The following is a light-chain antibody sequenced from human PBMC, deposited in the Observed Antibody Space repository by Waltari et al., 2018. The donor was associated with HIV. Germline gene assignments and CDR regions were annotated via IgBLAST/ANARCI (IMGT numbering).Light chain of an antibody. V-gene: IGKV1-39*01. CDR3: QQSYSSPPT. Sequence: DIQMTQSPSSLSASVGDRVTITCRASENIRSNLNWYQQKPGKAPKLLIYAASRLQSRVPSRFSGSGSGTDFTLTISSLQPEDFATYHCQQSYSSPPTFGQGTNVEFK. CDR1: ENIRSN. CDR2: AAS. J-gene: IGKJ1*01.